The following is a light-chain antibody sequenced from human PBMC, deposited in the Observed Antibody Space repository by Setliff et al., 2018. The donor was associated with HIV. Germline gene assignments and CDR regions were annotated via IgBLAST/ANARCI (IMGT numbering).Light chain of an antibody. CDR3: SSYTTGSTLVV. V-gene: IGLV2-14*03. CDR1: SSDIGAYNY. Sequence: QSALAQPASVSGSPGQSITISCTGTSSDIGAYNYVSWYQQHPGKAPKVMIYDVRKRPSGVSNRFSGSKSGNTASLTISGLQAEDEADYYCSSYTTGSTLVVFGTGTKVTVL. J-gene: IGLJ1*01. CDR2: DVR.